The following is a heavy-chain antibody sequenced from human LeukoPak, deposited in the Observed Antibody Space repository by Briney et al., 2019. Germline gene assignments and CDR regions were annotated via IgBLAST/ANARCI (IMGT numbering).Heavy chain of an antibody. Sequence: ASVKVSCKASGYTFTRYDINWVRQATGQGLEWMGWMNPNSGNTGYAQKFQGRVTITRNTSISTAYMELSSLRSEDTAVYYCARGAAAAGSGFDYWGQGTLVTVSS. V-gene: IGHV1-8*03. J-gene: IGHJ4*02. CDR3: ARGAAAAGSGFDY. D-gene: IGHD6-13*01. CDR2: MNPNSGNT. CDR1: GYTFTRYD.